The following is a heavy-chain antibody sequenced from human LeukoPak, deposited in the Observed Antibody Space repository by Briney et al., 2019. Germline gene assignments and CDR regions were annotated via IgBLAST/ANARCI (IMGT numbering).Heavy chain of an antibody. Sequence: SETLSLTCTVSGYSIRNGYYWGWIRQTPGKGLEWIGSVSGSGTTYYNPSLKSRVTISVDTSKNQFSLKLSSVTAADTAVYYCARGYSGYAEFDYWGQGTLVTVSS. D-gene: IGHD5-12*01. CDR2: VSGSGTT. J-gene: IGHJ4*02. CDR3: ARGYSGYAEFDY. CDR1: GYSIRNGYY. V-gene: IGHV4-38-2*02.